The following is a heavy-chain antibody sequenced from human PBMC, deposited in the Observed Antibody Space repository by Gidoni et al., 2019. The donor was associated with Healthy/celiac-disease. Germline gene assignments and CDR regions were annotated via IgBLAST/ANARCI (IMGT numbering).Heavy chain of an antibody. CDR2: INHSGST. Sequence: QVQLQQWGAGLLKPSETLSLTCAVYGGSFSGYYWSWIRQPPGKGLEWIGEINHSGSTNYNPSLQSRVTISVDTSKNQFSLKLSSVTAADTAVYYCARANIVVVPALIYYYYGMDVWGQGTTVTVSS. V-gene: IGHV4-34*01. J-gene: IGHJ6*02. D-gene: IGHD2-2*01. CDR3: ARANIVVVPALIYYYYGMDV. CDR1: GGSFSGYY.